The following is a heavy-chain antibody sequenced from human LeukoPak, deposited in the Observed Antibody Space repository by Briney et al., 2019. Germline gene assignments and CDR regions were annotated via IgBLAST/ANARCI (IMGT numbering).Heavy chain of an antibody. CDR3: AKSMYSTVYNWFDP. Sequence: GGSLRLSCAASGFSFSSYAMSWVRQAPGKGLEWVSAISGSGGSTYYADSVKGRFTISRDNSKNTLYLQMNSLRAEDTAVYYCAKSMYSTVYNWFDPWGQGTLVTVSS. V-gene: IGHV3-23*01. CDR2: ISGSGGST. J-gene: IGHJ5*02. CDR1: GFSFSSYA. D-gene: IGHD6-13*01.